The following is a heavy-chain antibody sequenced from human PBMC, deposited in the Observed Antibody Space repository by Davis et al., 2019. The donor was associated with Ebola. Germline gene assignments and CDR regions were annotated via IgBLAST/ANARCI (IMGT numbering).Heavy chain of an antibody. CDR1: GDSITSSTYY. D-gene: IGHD5-12*01. CDR3: ARQVGDGYDRFDY. CDR2: IYYSGDT. V-gene: IGHV4-39*01. J-gene: IGHJ4*02. Sequence: MPSETLSLTCTVSGDSITSSTYYWGWLRQPPGKGLDWIGTIYYSGDTDYNPSLKSRLSISVDTSKNQFSLKLRSMTVTDTAMYFCARQVGDGYDRFDYWGQGILVTVSS.